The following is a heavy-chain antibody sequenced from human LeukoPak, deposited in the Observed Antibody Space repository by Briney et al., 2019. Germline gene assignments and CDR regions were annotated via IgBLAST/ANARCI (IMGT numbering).Heavy chain of an antibody. J-gene: IGHJ4*02. Sequence: GGSLRLSCAASGFTFSTYWMSWVRQAPGKGLEWVANIKQDGSEKYYVDSVKGRFTISRDNAKNSLYLQMNSLRAEDTAVYYCAKSFVVVVAATRGGYFDYWGQGTLVTVSS. D-gene: IGHD2-15*01. CDR3: AKSFVVVVAATRGGYFDY. V-gene: IGHV3-7*03. CDR2: IKQDGSEK. CDR1: GFTFSTYW.